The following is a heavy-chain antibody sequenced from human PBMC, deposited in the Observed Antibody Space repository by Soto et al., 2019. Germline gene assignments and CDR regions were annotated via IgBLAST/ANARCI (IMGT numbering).Heavy chain of an antibody. Sequence: PGGSLRLSCAASGFTFSSYGMHWIRQAPGKGLEWVAVIWYDGSNKYYADSVKGRFTISRDNSKNTLYLQMNSLRAEDTAVYYCGRECCYSDSIGYYYWGRGTLVTVSS. CDR1: GFTFSSYG. V-gene: IGHV3-33*01. D-gene: IGHD3-22*01. CDR2: IWYDGSNK. CDR3: GRECCYSDSIGYYY. J-gene: IGHJ4*02.